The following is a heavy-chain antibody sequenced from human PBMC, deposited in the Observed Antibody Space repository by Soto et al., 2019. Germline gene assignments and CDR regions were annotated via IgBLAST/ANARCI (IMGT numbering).Heavy chain of an antibody. CDR2: IWYDGSNK. CDR3: ARARGAVAAFDY. Sequence: GGSLRLSCAASGFTFSSYGMHWVRQAPGKGLEWVAVIWYDGSNKYYADSVKGRFTISRDNSKNTLYLQMNSLRAEDTAVYYCARARGAVAAFDYWGQGTLVTVSS. V-gene: IGHV3-33*01. D-gene: IGHD6-19*01. CDR1: GFTFSSYG. J-gene: IGHJ4*02.